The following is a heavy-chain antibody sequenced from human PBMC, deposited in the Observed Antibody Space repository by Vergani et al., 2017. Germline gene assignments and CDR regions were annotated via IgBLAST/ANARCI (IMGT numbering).Heavy chain of an antibody. CDR1: GGSFSGYY. CDR2: INHSGST. CDR3: ARLDSYYYDYGMDV. J-gene: IGHJ6*02. Sequence: QVQLQQWGAGLLKPSETLSLTCAVYGGSFSGYYWSWIRQPPGKGLEWIGEINHSGSTNYNPSLKSRVTISVDTSKNQFSLKLSSVTAADTAVYYCARLDSYYYDYGMDVWGQGTTVTVSS. V-gene: IGHV4-34*01. D-gene: IGHD2-2*03.